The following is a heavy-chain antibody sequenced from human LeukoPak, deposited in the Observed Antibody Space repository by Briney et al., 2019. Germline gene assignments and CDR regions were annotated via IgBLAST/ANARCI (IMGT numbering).Heavy chain of an antibody. CDR2: ISGSGDST. Sequence: GGSLKLSCAASGFTFSTYAMNWVRQAPGKGLEWVSGISGSGDSTYYADSVKGRFTISRDNSRNTLYLQMNSLRAEDTAVYYCARVYCSGGSCYSGYYYYYYMDVWGKGTTVTVSS. CDR1: GFTFSTYA. CDR3: ARVYCSGGSCYSGYYYYYYMDV. V-gene: IGHV3-23*01. D-gene: IGHD2-15*01. J-gene: IGHJ6*03.